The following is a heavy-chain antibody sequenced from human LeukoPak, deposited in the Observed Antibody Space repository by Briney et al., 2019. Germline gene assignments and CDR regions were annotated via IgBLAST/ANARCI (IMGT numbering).Heavy chain of an antibody. CDR3: ARDYRKIAARREFDY. J-gene: IGHJ4*02. CDR1: GFTFSSYS. CDR2: ISSSSSYI. V-gene: IGHV3-21*01. Sequence: TGGSLRLSCAASGFTFSSYSMDWVRHAPGEGLEWVSSISSSSSYIYYADSVKGRFTISRDNAKNSLYLQMNSLRAEDRAVYYCARDYRKIAARREFDYWGQGTLVTVSS. D-gene: IGHD6-6*01.